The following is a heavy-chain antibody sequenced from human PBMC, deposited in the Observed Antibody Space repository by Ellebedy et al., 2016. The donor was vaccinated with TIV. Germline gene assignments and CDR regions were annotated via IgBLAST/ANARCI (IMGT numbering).Heavy chain of an antibody. Sequence: GESLKISXAASGFTFSSYWMHWVRQAPGKGLVWVSRINSDGSSTSYADSVKGRFTISRDNAKNTLYLQMNSLRAEDTAVYYCARVARGVHYFDYWGQGTLVTVSS. CDR1: GFTFSSYW. CDR3: ARVARGVHYFDY. J-gene: IGHJ4*02. D-gene: IGHD3-10*01. V-gene: IGHV3-74*01. CDR2: INSDGSST.